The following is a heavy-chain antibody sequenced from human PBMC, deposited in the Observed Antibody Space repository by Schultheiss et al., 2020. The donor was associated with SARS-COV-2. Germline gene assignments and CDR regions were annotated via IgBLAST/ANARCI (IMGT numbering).Heavy chain of an antibody. CDR3: ARELMGYSSGSDWFDP. V-gene: IGHV3-11*01. CDR1: GFTFSDYY. Sequence: GGSLRLSCAASGFTFSDYYMSWIRQAPGKGLEWVSYISSSGSTIYYADSVKGRFTISRDNAKNSLYLQMNSLRAEDTAVYYCARELMGYSSGSDWFDPWGQGTLVTVSS. D-gene: IGHD6-25*01. J-gene: IGHJ5*02. CDR2: ISSSGSTI.